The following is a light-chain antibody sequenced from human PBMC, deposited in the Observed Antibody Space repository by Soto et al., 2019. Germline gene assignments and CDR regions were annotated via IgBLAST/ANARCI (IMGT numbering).Light chain of an antibody. CDR2: DVS. J-gene: IGLJ1*01. CDR3: SSYTSSSTRV. CDR1: SSDVGGYNY. Sequence: QSALTQPASVSGSPGQSIAISCTGTSSDVGGYNYVSWYQLHPDKAPKLIIYDVSNRPSGVSNRFSGSKSGNTASLTISGLQPEDEDDYYCSSYTSSSTRVFGTGTKLTVL. V-gene: IGLV2-14*01.